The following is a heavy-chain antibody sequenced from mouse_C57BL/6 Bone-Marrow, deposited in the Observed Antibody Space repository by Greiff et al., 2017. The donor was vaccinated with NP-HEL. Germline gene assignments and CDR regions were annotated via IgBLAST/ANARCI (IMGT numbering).Heavy chain of an antibody. V-gene: IGHV1-53*01. D-gene: IGHD2-4*01. J-gene: IGHJ1*03. CDR2: INPSNGGT. CDR3: ARKDYGYWYFDV. Sequence: VQLQQPGTELVKPGASVKLSCKASGYTFTSYWMHWVKQRPGQGLEWIGNINPSNGGTNYIEKFKSKATLTVDKSSSTAYMQLSSLTSEDSAVYYCARKDYGYWYFDVCGTGTTVTVSS. CDR1: GYTFTSYW.